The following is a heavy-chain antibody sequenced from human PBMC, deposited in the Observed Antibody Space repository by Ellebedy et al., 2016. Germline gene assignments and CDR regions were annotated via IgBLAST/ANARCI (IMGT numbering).Heavy chain of an antibody. CDR1: GFTFDDYP. CDR2: INSDGSTT. Sequence: GESLKISXAASGFTFDDYPIHWVRQAPGKGLVWVSRINSDGSTTSYADSVKGRFTISRDNAKNTLYLQMNSLRAEDTAVYYCAREWMRGMDVWGQGTTVTVSS. V-gene: IGHV3-74*01. D-gene: IGHD2-2*03. J-gene: IGHJ6*02. CDR3: AREWMRGMDV.